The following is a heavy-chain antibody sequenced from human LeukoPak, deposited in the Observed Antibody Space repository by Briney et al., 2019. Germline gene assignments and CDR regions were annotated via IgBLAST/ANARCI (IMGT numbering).Heavy chain of an antibody. J-gene: IGHJ4*02. Sequence: GGSLRLSCAASEFTFSSFAMSWVRQAPGQGLEWVSSISSTGATTYYADSVRGRFTISRDNAMNTLYLQLSSLRVEDTAVYYCARRTLFGVIKPPDYWGQGTLVTVSS. V-gene: IGHV3-23*01. D-gene: IGHD3-3*01. CDR3: ARRTLFGVIKPPDY. CDR2: ISSTGATT. CDR1: EFTFSSFA.